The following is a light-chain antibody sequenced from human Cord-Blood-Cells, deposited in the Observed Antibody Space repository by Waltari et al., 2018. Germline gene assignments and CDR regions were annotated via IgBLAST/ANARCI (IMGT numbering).Light chain of an antibody. J-gene: IGKJ3*01. CDR2: GAS. Sequence: EIVMTQSPATLSVSPGERATPSCRASQSVSSNLTWYQQKPGQAPRLLIYGASTRATGIPARFSGSGSGTEFTLTISSLQSEDFAVYYCQQYNNWPPISFTFGPGTKVDIK. V-gene: IGKV3-15*01. CDR3: QQYNNWPPISFT. CDR1: QSVSSN.